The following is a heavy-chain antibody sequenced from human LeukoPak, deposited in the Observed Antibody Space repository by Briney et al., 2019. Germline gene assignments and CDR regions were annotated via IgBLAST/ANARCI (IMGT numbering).Heavy chain of an antibody. CDR1: GSTFSSYG. V-gene: IGHV3-33*06. D-gene: IGHD5-18*01. CDR2: IWYDGSDK. J-gene: IGHJ6*03. Sequence: PGRSLRLSCAASGSTFSSYGMHWVRQAPGKGLEWVALIWYDGSDKYYADSVKGRFTISRDNSKNTLYLQMNSLRAEDTAVYYCAKDRSYGRYYYYYVDVWGKGTTVTVSS. CDR3: AKDRSYGRYYYYYVDV.